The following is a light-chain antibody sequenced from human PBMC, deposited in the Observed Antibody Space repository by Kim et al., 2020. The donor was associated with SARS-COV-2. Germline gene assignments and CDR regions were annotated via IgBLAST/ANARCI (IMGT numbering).Light chain of an antibody. V-gene: IGKV3-15*01. J-gene: IGKJ4*01. Sequence: EMGMTQSPATLSVSPGERATLSCRASQSVSSNLAWYQQKPGQAPRLLIYGASTRATGIPARFSGNGSGTEFTLTISSLQSEDFAVYYCQQYNSWPSNFGGGTKVDIE. CDR3: QQYNSWPSN. CDR1: QSVSSN. CDR2: GAS.